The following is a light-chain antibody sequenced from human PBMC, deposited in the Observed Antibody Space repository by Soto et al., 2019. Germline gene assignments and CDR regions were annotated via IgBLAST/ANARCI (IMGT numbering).Light chain of an antibody. CDR1: QSISSW. CDR2: DAS. CDR3: QQYNSYSSRT. Sequence: DIQMTQSPSTLSASVGDRVTITCRASQSISSWLAWYQQKPGKAPKLLIYDASSLESGVPSRFSGSGSGTEFSLPISSLQPDDFATYYCQQYNSYSSRTFGQRTKVDIK. J-gene: IGKJ1*01. V-gene: IGKV1-5*01.